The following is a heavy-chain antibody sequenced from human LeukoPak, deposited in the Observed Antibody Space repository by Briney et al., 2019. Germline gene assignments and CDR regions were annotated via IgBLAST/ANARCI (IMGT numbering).Heavy chain of an antibody. Sequence: GGSLRLSCAASGFTFSSYGMHWVRQGPGKGLEWVAVIWYDGSNKYYADSVKGRFTISRDNSKNTLYLQMNSLRAEDTAVYYCARADKYGDYLDYWGQGTLVTVSS. D-gene: IGHD4-17*01. CDR1: GFTFSSYG. CDR2: IWYDGSNK. J-gene: IGHJ4*02. CDR3: ARADKYGDYLDY. V-gene: IGHV3-33*01.